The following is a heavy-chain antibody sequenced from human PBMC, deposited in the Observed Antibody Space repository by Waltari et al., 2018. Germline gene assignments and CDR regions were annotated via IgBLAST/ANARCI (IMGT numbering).Heavy chain of an antibody. CDR3: ARDRLFDRAEYHPMFDY. CDR2: INNDETTT. Sequence: EVQLVESGGGLVQPGGSLRLSCAASGFTFSRHWMHWVRQAPGEGLVWVSRINNDETTTNYVDSVKGRFTISRDNAKNTLFLQMNGLRAEDTAVYYCARDRLFDRAEYHPMFDYWGRGTLVTVSS. D-gene: IGHD3-22*01. V-gene: IGHV3-74*01. CDR1: GFTFSRHW. J-gene: IGHJ4*02.